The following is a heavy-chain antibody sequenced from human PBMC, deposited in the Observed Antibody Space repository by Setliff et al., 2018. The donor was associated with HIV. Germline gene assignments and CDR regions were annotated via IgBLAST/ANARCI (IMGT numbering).Heavy chain of an antibody. V-gene: IGHV1-69*13. CDR2: IIPIFGTA. D-gene: IGHD3-10*01. CDR1: GGPFTSA. Sequence: SVKVSCKASGGPFTSAFNWVRRVPGQGLEWLGGIIPIFGTANYAQNFGGRVTITADQSTTTSYLQLNSLRFEDTAIYYCASDSPAARFEELEDHYYYFMDVWGKGTTVTVSS. CDR3: ASDSPAARFEELEDHYYYFMDV. J-gene: IGHJ6*03.